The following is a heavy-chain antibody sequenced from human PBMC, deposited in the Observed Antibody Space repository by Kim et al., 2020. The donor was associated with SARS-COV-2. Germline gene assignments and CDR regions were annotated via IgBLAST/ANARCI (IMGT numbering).Heavy chain of an antibody. V-gene: IGHV1-24*01. J-gene: IGHJ5*02. CDR1: GYTLTELS. Sequence: ASVKVSCKVSGYTLTELSMHWVRQAPGKGLEWMGGFDPEDGETIYAQKFQGRVTMTEDPSTDTAYMXLSSLRSEDTAVYYCATGPPYCSSTSCGWFDPWGQGXLVTVSS. CDR3: ATGPPYCSSTSCGWFDP. CDR2: FDPEDGET. D-gene: IGHD2-2*01.